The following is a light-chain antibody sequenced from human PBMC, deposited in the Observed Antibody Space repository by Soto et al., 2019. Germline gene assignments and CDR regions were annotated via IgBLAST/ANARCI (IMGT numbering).Light chain of an antibody. J-gene: IGLJ1*01. CDR1: SSDVAIYNY. CDR3: CSYAGSYTFARNV. V-gene: IGLV2-11*01. CDR2: DVS. Sequence: QSVLTQPRSVSGSPGQSVTISCTGTSSDVAIYNYISWYQQHPGEAPKLMIHDVSERPSGVPDRFSGSKSGNTASLTISGLQAEDEADYYCCSYAGSYTFARNVFGTGTKLTVL.